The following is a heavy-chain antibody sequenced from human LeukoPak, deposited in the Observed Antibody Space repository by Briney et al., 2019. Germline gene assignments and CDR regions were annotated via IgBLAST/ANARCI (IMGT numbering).Heavy chain of an antibody. J-gene: IGHJ4*02. Sequence: SETLSPTCAVYGGSFSGYYWSWIRQPPGKGLEWIGEINHSGSTNYNPSLESRVTISVDTSKNQFSLKLSSVTAADTAVYYCARGSIDVDTAMVSTDYYFDYWGQGTLVTVSS. CDR2: INHSGST. V-gene: IGHV4-34*01. CDR3: ARGSIDVDTAMVSTDYYFDY. D-gene: IGHD5-18*01. CDR1: GGSFSGYY.